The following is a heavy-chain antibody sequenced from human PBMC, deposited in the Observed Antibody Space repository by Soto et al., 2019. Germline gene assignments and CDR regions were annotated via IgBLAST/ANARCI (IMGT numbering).Heavy chain of an antibody. J-gene: IGHJ4*02. CDR1: GYTFTSYG. CDR2: ISAYNGNT. Sequence: QVQLVQSGAEVKKPGASVKVSCKASGYTFTSYGISWVRQAPGQGLEWMGWISAYNGNTNYAQKRQGRVTMTTDTSKRPAYMQLRSLRSDDAAVYYCARDASAAQLGGVWASYFDYWGQGTLVTVSS. V-gene: IGHV1-18*01. CDR3: ARDASAAQLGGVWASYFDY. D-gene: IGHD6-6*01.